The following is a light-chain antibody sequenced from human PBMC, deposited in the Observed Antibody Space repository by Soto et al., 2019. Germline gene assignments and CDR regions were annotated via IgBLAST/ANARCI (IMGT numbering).Light chain of an antibody. CDR1: QSVSSN. CDR2: GAS. V-gene: IGKV3-15*01. CDR3: QQYNKWPPLT. J-gene: IGKJ4*01. Sequence: EIVMTQSPATLSVSPGERATLSCRASQSVSSNLAWYQQKPGQAPRILIYGASTRATGIPARFSGSGSGTDFTLTISSLQSEDVAVYYCQQYNKWPPLTFGGGTKVEIK.